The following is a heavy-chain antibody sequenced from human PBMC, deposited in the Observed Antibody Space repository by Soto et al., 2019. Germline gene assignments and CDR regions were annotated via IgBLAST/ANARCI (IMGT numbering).Heavy chain of an antibody. J-gene: IGHJ6*02. D-gene: IGHD3-10*01. CDR3: ARDVGSYYYYYYGMDV. CDR2: INAGNGNT. CDR1: GYTFTSYA. Sequence: ASVKVSCKASGYTFTSYAMHWVRQAPGQRLEWMGWINAGNGNTKYSQKFQGRVTITRDTSASTAYMELSSLRSEDTAVYYCARDVGSYYYYYYGMDVWGQGTTVTVSS. V-gene: IGHV1-3*01.